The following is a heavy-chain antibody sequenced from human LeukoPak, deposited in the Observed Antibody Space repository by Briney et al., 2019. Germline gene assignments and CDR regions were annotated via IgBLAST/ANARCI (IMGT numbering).Heavy chain of an antibody. CDR1: GYTFTGYY. Sequence: ASVKVSCKASGYTFTGYYMHWVRQAPGQGLEWMGWINPNSGGTNYAQKLQGRVTMTTDTSTSTAYMELRSLRSDDTAVYYCARDLQWPLRWDYWGQGTLVTVSS. CDR2: INPNSGGT. D-gene: IGHD4-23*01. V-gene: IGHV1-2*02. CDR3: ARDLQWPLRWDY. J-gene: IGHJ4*02.